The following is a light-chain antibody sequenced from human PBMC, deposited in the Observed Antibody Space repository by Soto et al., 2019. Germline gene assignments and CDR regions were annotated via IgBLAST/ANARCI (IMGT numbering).Light chain of an antibody. V-gene: IGLV2-14*03. CDR2: EVS. CDR3: SSYTTSSTRV. CDR1: SSVVGAYDF. Sequence: QPALAQPASVSGSPGQSITISCTGTSSVVGAYDFVSWYQQHPDKAPKLMIYEVSNRPSGVSYRFSGSKSVNTATLTISWLQAEDEADYYCSSYTTSSTRVFGTGTKVTVL. J-gene: IGLJ1*01.